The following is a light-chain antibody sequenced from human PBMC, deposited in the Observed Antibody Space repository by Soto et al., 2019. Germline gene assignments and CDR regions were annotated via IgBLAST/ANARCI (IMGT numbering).Light chain of an antibody. V-gene: IGKV3-15*01. J-gene: IGKJ4*01. CDR2: GAS. Sequence: EIGMTQSPATLSVSPGERASLSCRASHSVSTNVAWYQQKPAQAPRLLIYGASTRATGIPARFSGGGSGTEFTLTISRLQSADFAVYYCQQYNDWPLTFGGGTKVEIK. CDR3: QQYNDWPLT. CDR1: HSVSTN.